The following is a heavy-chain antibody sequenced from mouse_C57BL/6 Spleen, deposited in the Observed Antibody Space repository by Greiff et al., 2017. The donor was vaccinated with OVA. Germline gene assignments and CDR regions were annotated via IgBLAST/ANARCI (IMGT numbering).Heavy chain of an antibody. Sequence: EVKLMESGPGMVKPSQSLSLTCTVTGYSITSGYDWHWIRHFPGNKLEWMGYISYSGSTNYNPSLKSRISITHDTSKNHFFLKLNSVTTEDTATYYCARRDYDWAWFAYWGQGTLVTVSA. CDR3: ARRDYDWAWFAY. V-gene: IGHV3-1*01. J-gene: IGHJ3*01. CDR2: ISYSGST. CDR1: GYSITSGYD. D-gene: IGHD2-4*01.